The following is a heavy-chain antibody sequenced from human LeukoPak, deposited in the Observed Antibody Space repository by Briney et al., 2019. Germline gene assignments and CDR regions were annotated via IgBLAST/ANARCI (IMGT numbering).Heavy chain of an antibody. CDR2: INSDGSST. CDR3: AKDRSCGGDCYSSLDY. Sequence: GSLRLSCAASGFTFSIYWMHWVRQAPGKGLVWVSRINSDGSSTSYADSVKGRFTISRDNAKNTLYLQMNSLRAEDTAVNYCAKDRSCGGDCYSSLDYWGQGTLVTVSS. CDR1: GFTFSIYW. V-gene: IGHV3-74*01. J-gene: IGHJ4*02. D-gene: IGHD2-21*02.